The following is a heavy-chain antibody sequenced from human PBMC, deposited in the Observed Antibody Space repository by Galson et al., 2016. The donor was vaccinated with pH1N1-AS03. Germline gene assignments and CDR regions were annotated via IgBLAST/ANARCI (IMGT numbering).Heavy chain of an antibody. CDR3: GRHLRSSYSMDV. V-gene: IGHV4-59*08. CDR2: IFYIGDT. D-gene: IGHD2-15*01. Sequence: ETLSLTCTVSGGSVNGYYWTWIRQPPGKGLEWISQIFYIGDTLYTPSLRGRVTMSVDTSKNQLSLRLSSVTAADTAVYYCGRHLRSSYSMDVWGQGTTVTVSS. J-gene: IGHJ6*02. CDR1: GGSVNGYY.